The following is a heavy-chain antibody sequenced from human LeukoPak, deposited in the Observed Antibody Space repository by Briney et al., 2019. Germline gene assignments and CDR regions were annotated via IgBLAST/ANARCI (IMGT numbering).Heavy chain of an antibody. V-gene: IGHV3-48*01. D-gene: IGHD3-10*02. J-gene: IGHJ6*02. CDR3: ASCSHGSYYYGMDV. CDR1: GFTFSSYS. Sequence: GGSLRHSCAASGFTFSSYSMNWVRQAPGKGLEWVPYISSSSSTIYYADSVKGRFTISRDNAENSLYLQMNSLRAEDTAVYYCASCSHGSYYYGMDVWGQGTTVTVSS. CDR2: ISSSSSTI.